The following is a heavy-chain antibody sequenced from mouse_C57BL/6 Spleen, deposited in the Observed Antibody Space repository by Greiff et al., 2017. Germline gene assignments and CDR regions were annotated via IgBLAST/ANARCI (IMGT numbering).Heavy chain of an antibody. V-gene: IGHV5-6*01. Sequence: EVQRVESGGDLVKPGGSLKLSCAASGFTFSSYGMSWVRQTPDKRLEWVATISSGGSYTYYPDSVKGRFTISRDNAKNTLYLQMSSLKSEDTAMYYCARHVDYGNYWYFDVWGTGTTVTVSS. CDR2: ISSGGSYT. J-gene: IGHJ1*03. CDR1: GFTFSSYG. D-gene: IGHD2-1*01. CDR3: ARHVDYGNYWYFDV.